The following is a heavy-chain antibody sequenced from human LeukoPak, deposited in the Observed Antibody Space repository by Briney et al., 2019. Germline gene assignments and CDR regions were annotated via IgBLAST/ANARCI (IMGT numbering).Heavy chain of an antibody. CDR1: GFTFSSYA. CDR3: AKGDYGSGSYYSSY. Sequence: PGGSLRLSCAASGFTFSSYAMSWVRQAPGKGLEWVSAISGSGGSTYYADSVKGRFTISRDDSKNTLYLQMNSLRAEDTAVYYCAKGDYGSGSYYSSYWGQGTLVTVSS. V-gene: IGHV3-23*01. CDR2: ISGSGGST. D-gene: IGHD3-10*01. J-gene: IGHJ4*02.